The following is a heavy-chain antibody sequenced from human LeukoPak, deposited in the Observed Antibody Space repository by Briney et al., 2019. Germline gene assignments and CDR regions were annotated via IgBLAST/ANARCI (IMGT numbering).Heavy chain of an antibody. V-gene: IGHV3-48*02. Sequence: PGGSLRLSFAASGFTFDDYGMSWVRQAPGKGLEWVSYISSSSSTIYYADSVKGRFTISRDNAKNSLYLQMNSLRDEDTAVYYCARTDYGDYGMDVWGQGTAVTVSS. CDR1: GFTFDDYG. J-gene: IGHJ6*02. CDR2: ISSSSSTI. CDR3: ARTDYGDYGMDV. D-gene: IGHD4-17*01.